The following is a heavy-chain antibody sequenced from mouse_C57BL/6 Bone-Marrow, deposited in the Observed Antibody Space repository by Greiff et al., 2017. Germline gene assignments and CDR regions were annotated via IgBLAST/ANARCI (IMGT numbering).Heavy chain of an antibody. J-gene: IGHJ1*03. CDR2: INPGSGGT. CDR3: ARHYGNWYFDG. CDR1: GYAFTNYL. Sequence: VQLQQSGAELVRPGTSVKVSCKASGYAFTNYLIEWVKQRPGQGLEWIGVINPGSGGTNYNEKFKGKATLTADKSSSTAYMQLSSLTSEDSAVYFCARHYGNWYFDGWGTGTTVTVSS. V-gene: IGHV1-54*01. D-gene: IGHD1-1*01.